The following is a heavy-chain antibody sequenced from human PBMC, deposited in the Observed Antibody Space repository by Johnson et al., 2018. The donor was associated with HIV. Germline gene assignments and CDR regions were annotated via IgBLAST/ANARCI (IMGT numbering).Heavy chain of an antibody. V-gene: IGHV3-66*01. CDR1: GFTVSSNY. D-gene: IGHD3-10*01. CDR2: LYSGGST. J-gene: IGHJ3*02. Sequence: VQLVESGGGLVQPGGSLRLSCAASGFTVSSNYMSWVRQAPGKGLAWVSVLYSGGSTYYADSVKGRFTISRDNSKNTLYLQMNSLRAEDTAVYYCARSGYGSGSTHDAFDIWGQGTMVTVSS. CDR3: ARSGYGSGSTHDAFDI.